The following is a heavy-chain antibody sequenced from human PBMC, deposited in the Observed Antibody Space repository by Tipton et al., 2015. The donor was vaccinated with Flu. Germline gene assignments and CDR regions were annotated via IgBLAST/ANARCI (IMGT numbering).Heavy chain of an antibody. D-gene: IGHD1-7*01. Sequence: SLRLSCAASGLTFNRYAMSWVRQAPGKGLEWVAALSGGGGTTYFADSLKGRFTISSDISKNTLYLQMNSLRAEDTAVYYCAKVIPELVSGLDYWGQGTLVTVSS. CDR3: AKVIPELVSGLDY. V-gene: IGHV3-23*01. CDR2: LSGGGGTT. CDR1: GLTFNRYA. J-gene: IGHJ4*02.